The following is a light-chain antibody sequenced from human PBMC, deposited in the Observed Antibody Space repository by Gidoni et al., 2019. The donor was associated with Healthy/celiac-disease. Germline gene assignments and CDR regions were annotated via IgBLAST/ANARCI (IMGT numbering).Light chain of an antibody. CDR3: AAWDDSHWV. J-gene: IGLJ3*02. V-gene: IGLV1-47*01. Sequence: QSVLTQPPSASGTPGQRVTISCSGSSSNIGSNYVSWYQQLPGPAPKLPIYRNNQRPSGVPDRFSGSKSGTSAFLAISGLRSEDEADYYCAAWDDSHWVFGGGTKLTVL. CDR2: RNN. CDR1: SSNIGSNY.